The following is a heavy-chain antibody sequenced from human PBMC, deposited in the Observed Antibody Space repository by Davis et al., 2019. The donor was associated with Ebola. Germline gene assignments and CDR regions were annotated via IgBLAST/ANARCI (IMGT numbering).Heavy chain of an antibody. J-gene: IGHJ4*02. D-gene: IGHD3-16*02. V-gene: IGHV4-34*13. CDR3: ARGRGHDYIWGSYRSYLFDY. CDR2: T. Sequence: TVNNPSLKSRVTISVDTSKNQFSLKLSSVTAADTAVYYCARGRGHDYIWGSYRSYLFDYWGQGTLVTVSS.